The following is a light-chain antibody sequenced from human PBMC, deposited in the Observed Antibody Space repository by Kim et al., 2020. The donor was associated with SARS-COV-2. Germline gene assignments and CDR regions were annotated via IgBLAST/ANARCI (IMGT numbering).Light chain of an antibody. CDR2: AAS. V-gene: IGKV1D-16*01. CDR1: QSISSW. Sequence: DIQMTQSPSSLSASVGDRVTITCRASQSISSWLAWYQQKPGKPPKSLIYAASSLQSGVPSRFSGSGSGTDFTLTISNLQPEDFATYYCQQYDSYQRTFGQGTKVDIK. J-gene: IGKJ1*01. CDR3: QQYDSYQRT.